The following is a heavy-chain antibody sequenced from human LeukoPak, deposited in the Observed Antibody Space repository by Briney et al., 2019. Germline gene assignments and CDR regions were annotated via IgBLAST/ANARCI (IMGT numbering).Heavy chain of an antibody. D-gene: IGHD4/OR15-4a*01. CDR1: GFIFSNYA. V-gene: IGHV3-30*04. CDR2: ISSDGSKI. CDR3: ARDTLGEGEDANYAVYYFDY. J-gene: IGHJ4*02. Sequence: GGSLRLSCAASGFIFSNYAMHWVRQAPGKGLEWVALISSDGSKIYYADSVKGRFTISRDNSRNTLYLQMNSLRADDTAVYYCARDTLGEGEDANYAVYYFDYWGQGTVVTVSS.